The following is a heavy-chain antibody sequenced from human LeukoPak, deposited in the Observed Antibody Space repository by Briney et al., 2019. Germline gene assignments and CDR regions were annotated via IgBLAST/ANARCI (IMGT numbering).Heavy chain of an antibody. V-gene: IGHV1-69*13. CDR3: ARSRSIAAPNWFDP. CDR2: IILIFGTA. D-gene: IGHD6-6*01. Sequence: GASVKVSCKASGGTFTSYAISWVRQAPAQGLEWMGGIILIFGTANYAQKFQGRVTITADESTSTAFMELSSLRSGDTAVYYCARSRSIAAPNWFDPWGQGTLVTVSS. J-gene: IGHJ5*02. CDR1: GGTFTSYA.